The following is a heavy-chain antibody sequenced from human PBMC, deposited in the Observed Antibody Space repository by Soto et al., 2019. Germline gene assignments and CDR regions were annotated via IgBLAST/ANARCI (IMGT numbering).Heavy chain of an antibody. Sequence: PSVKVSCKVSGFTLTELSMHWVRQAPGKGLEWMGGFDPEDGETIYAQKFQGRVTMTEDTSTDTAYMELSSLRSEDTAVYYCATLLSFIPPDAFDIWGQGTMVTV. CDR2: FDPEDGET. CDR1: GFTLTELS. D-gene: IGHD3-10*01. J-gene: IGHJ3*02. V-gene: IGHV1-24*01. CDR3: ATLLSFIPPDAFDI.